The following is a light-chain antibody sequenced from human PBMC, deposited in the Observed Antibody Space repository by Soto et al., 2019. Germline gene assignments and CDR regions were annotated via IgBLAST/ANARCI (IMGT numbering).Light chain of an antibody. CDR2: KAS. Sequence: DIQMTQSPSTLSASVGDRVIITCRASQTISTWLAWYQHKPGTDPKLLIYKASSLAGGVPSRFSGSGSGTEFTLTISTLQPDDFATYYCQQYSSSSRTFGQGTKVETK. CDR1: QTISTW. V-gene: IGKV1-5*03. J-gene: IGKJ2*02. CDR3: QQYSSSSRT.